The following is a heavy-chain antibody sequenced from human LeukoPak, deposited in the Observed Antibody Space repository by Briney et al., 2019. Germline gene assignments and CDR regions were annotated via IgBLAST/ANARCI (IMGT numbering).Heavy chain of an antibody. CDR1: GFTFSSYG. D-gene: IGHD3-22*01. CDR2: ISNDGANK. V-gene: IGHV3-30*18. J-gene: IGHJ4*02. Sequence: PGGSLRLSCAASGFTFSSYGMHWVRQAPGKGLEWVAVISNDGANKYYADSVKGRFTIFRDDSKNTLFLQMNSLRPEDTAMYYCAKYQGYDSDYMAVWGQGALVTVSS. CDR3: AKYQGYDSDYMAV.